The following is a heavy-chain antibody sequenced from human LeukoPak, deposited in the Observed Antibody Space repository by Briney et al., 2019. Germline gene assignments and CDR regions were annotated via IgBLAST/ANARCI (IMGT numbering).Heavy chain of an antibody. CDR3: ARDYSNYEEVGNFDY. Sequence: GGSLRLSCAASGFTFSSYAMSWVRRAPGKGLEWVSYISSSGSTIYYADSVKGRFTISRDNAKNSLYLQMNSLRAEDTAVYYCARDYSNYEEVGNFDYWGQGTLVTVSS. J-gene: IGHJ4*02. D-gene: IGHD4-11*01. CDR1: GFTFSSYA. CDR2: ISSSGSTI. V-gene: IGHV3-48*04.